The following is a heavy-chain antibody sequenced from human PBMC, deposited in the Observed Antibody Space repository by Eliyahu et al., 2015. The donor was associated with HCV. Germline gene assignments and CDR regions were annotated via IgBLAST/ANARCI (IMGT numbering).Heavy chain of an antibody. V-gene: IGHV3-21*01. CDR3: AREINYDFWSGYFPDS. D-gene: IGHD3-3*01. CDR2: ISSSSSYI. CDR1: GFTXSSYS. Sequence: EVQLVESGGGLVKPGGSLRLSCAASGFTXSSYSMNWVRQAPGKGLEWVSSISSSSSYIYYADSVKGRFTISRDNAKNSLYLQMNSLRAEDTAVYYCAREINYDFWSGYFPDSWGQGTLVTVSS. J-gene: IGHJ5*02.